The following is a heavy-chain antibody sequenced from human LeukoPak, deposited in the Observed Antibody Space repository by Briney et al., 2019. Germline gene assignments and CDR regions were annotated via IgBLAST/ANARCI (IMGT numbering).Heavy chain of an antibody. V-gene: IGHV4-39*07. CDR1: GGSISSSSYY. J-gene: IGHJ4*02. CDR2: IYYSGST. CDR3: ASERRKQYSSSRYIDY. Sequence: SETLSFTCTVSGGSISSSSYYWGWIRQPPGKGLEWIGSIYYSGSTYYNPSLKSRVTISVDTSKNQFSLKLSSVTAADTAVYYCASERRKQYSSSRYIDYWGQGTLVTVSS. D-gene: IGHD6-6*01.